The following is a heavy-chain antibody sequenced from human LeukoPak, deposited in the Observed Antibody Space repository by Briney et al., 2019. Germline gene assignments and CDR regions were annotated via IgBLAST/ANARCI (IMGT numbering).Heavy chain of an antibody. CDR3: AKGAAAGKVDWFDP. CDR1: GFTFSNFA. D-gene: IGHD6-13*01. V-gene: IGHV3-23*01. J-gene: IGHJ5*02. Sequence: PGRSLRLSCAASGFTFSNFAMMWVRQAPGTGLQWVSTITGYGATFYADSGRGRFTIFKDTSMNTLFLQINSLGAEDPAVYYGAKGAAAGKVDWFDPWGQGTLVTVSS. CDR2: ITGYGAT.